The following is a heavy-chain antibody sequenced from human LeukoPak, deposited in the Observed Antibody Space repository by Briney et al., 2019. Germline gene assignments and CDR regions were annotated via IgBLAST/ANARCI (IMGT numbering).Heavy chain of an antibody. Sequence: ASVKVSCKASGYTFTSYGISWVRQAPGQGLEWMGWISAYNGNTNYAQKLQGRVTMTTDTSTSTAYMELRSLRSDDTALYYCARVHADYYYYYYMDVWGKGTTVTVSS. CDR2: ISAYNGNT. V-gene: IGHV1-18*01. CDR1: GYTFTSYG. CDR3: ARVHADYYYYYYMDV. J-gene: IGHJ6*03.